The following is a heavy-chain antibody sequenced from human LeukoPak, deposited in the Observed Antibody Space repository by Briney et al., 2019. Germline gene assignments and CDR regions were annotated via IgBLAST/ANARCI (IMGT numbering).Heavy chain of an antibody. Sequence: GSLRLSCAASGFTFSSYEMNWVRQAPGKGLEWVSYISSSGSTIYYADSVKGRFTISRGNAKNSLYLQMNSLRAEDTAVYYCAELGITMIGGVWGKGTTVTISS. CDR1: GFTFSSYE. J-gene: IGHJ6*04. CDR2: ISSSGSTI. CDR3: AELGITMIGGV. D-gene: IGHD3-10*02. V-gene: IGHV3-48*03.